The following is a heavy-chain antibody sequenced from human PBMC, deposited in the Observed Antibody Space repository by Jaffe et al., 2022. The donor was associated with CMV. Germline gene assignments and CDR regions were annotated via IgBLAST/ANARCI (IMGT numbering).Heavy chain of an antibody. J-gene: IGHJ6*03. CDR1: GFTFSSYA. V-gene: IGHV3-23*04. CDR2: ISGSGGST. CDR3: AKGGSWYCSSTSCYAPPSYYYMDV. Sequence: EVQLVESGGGLVQPGGSLRLSCAASGFTFSSYAMSWVRQAPGKGLEWVSAISGSGGSTYYADSVKGRFTISRDNSKNTLYLQMNSLRAEDTAVYYCAKGGSWYCSSTSCYAPPSYYYMDVWGKGTTVTVSS. D-gene: IGHD2-2*01.